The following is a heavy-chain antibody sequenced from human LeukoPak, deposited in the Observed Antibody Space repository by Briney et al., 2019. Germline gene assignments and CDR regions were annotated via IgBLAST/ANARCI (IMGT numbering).Heavy chain of an antibody. D-gene: IGHD2-15*01. Sequence: SETLSLTCAVSGGSISSGGYSWSWIRQPPGKGLEWIGYIYHSGSTYYNPSPKSRVTISVDTSKNQFSLKLSSVTAADTAVYYCARTAVVEAWFDPWGQGTLVTVSS. J-gene: IGHJ5*02. V-gene: IGHV4-30-2*01. CDR1: GGSISSGGYS. CDR2: IYHSGST. CDR3: ARTAVVEAWFDP.